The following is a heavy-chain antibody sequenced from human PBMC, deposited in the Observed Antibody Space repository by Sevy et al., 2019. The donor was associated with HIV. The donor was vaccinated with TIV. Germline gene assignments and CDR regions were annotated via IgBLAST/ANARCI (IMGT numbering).Heavy chain of an antibody. CDR1: GFTFSSYW. CDR3: ARDRRESRYCSGGSCYYSE. V-gene: IGHV3-7*01. J-gene: IGHJ4*02. D-gene: IGHD2-15*01. CDR2: IKQDGSEK. Sequence: GGSLRLSCAASGFTFSSYWMSWVRQAPGKGLEWVANIKQDGSEKYYVDSVKGRFTISRDNAKNSLYLQMNSLRAEDTAVYYCARDRRESRYCSGGSCYYSEWGQGTLVTVSS.